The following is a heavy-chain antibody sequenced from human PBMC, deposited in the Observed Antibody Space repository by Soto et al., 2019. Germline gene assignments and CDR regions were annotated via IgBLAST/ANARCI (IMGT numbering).Heavy chain of an antibody. CDR3: ARDMVYDSTPSMV. D-gene: IGHD2-8*01. J-gene: IGHJ6*04. CDR1: GFTFSDYS. Sequence: GGSLRLSCAASGFTFSDYSMNWVRQAPGKGLEWVSHISSSSSTIFYADSVKGRFTIARDNGKNSLFLQMNSLRAEDTAVYYCARDMVYDSTPSMVWGKGTTVPVSS. CDR2: ISSSSSTI. V-gene: IGHV3-48*01.